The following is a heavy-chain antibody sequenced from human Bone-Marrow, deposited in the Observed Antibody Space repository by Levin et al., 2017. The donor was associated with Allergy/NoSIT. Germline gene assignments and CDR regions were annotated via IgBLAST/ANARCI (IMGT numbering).Heavy chain of an antibody. J-gene: IGHJ4*02. CDR2: IYYSGST. D-gene: IGHD3-10*01. CDR1: GGSISSYY. V-gene: IGHV4-59*08. CDR3: ARDYGLNYFDY. Sequence: SQTLSLPCTDSGGSISSYYWSWIRQPPGKGLEWIGYIYYSGSTNYNPSLKSRVTISVDTSKNQFSLKLSSVTAADTAVYYCARDYGLNYFDYWGQGTLVTVSS.